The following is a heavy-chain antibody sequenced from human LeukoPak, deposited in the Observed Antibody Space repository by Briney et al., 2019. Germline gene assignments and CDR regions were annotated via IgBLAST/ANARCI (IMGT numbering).Heavy chain of an antibody. J-gene: IGHJ6*03. CDR3: ARSPSGGLWFGGRDRWYYYYMDV. CDR1: GGSISSYY. D-gene: IGHD3-10*01. V-gene: IGHV4-59*01. Sequence: SETLSLTCTVSGGSISSYYWSWIRQPPGKGLEWIGYIYYSGSTNYNPSLKSRVTISVDTSKNQFSLKLSPVTAADTAVYYCARSPSGGLWFGGRDRWYYYYMDVWGKGTTVTISS. CDR2: IYYSGST.